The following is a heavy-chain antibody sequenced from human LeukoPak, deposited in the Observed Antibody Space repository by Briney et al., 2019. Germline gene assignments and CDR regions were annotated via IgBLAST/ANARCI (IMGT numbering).Heavy chain of an antibody. CDR1: GGSISSGGYY. D-gene: IGHD3-22*01. CDR3: ARGQPYYYDSSVCYFDY. V-gene: IGHV4-31*03. J-gene: IGHJ4*02. Sequence: SETLSLTCTVSGGSISSGGYYWSWIRQHPGKGLEWIGYIYYSGSTYYNPSLKSRVTISVDTSKNQFSLKLSSVTAADTAVYYCARGQPYYYDSSVCYFDYWGQGTLVTVSS. CDR2: IYYSGST.